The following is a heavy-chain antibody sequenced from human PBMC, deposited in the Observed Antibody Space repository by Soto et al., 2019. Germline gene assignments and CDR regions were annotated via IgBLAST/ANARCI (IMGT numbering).Heavy chain of an antibody. CDR3: ARVDYDILTEYWYFDL. D-gene: IGHD3-9*01. V-gene: IGHV1-18*01. Sequence: QVQLVQSGAEVKKPGASVKVSCKASGYTFTSYGISWVRQAPGQGLEWMGWISTYNGNTNYAQKLQGRVTMTTDTSTSTAYMALRSLRSDDTAVYYCARVDYDILTEYWYFDLWGRGTLVTVSS. CDR1: GYTFTSYG. J-gene: IGHJ2*01. CDR2: ISTYNGNT.